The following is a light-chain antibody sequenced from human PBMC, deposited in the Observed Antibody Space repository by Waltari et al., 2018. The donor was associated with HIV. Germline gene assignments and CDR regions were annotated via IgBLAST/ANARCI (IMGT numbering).Light chain of an antibody. CDR1: SNNGAAYKY. Sequence: QSALTPSASVSGSPGPSITISCTGTSNNGAAYKYVSWYQHHPNKDPKVSIYEDSQRPAGVSNRFAGSKARSTASLTISGLQPEDEADDFCASYISSSSPAFGGGTKVTVL. CDR3: ASYISSSSPA. CDR2: EDS. J-gene: IGLJ3*02. V-gene: IGLV2-14*01.